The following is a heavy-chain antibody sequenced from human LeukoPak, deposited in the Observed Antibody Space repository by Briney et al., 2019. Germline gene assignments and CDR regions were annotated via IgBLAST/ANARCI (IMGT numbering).Heavy chain of an antibody. CDR3: AREYNGDSRDY. D-gene: IGHD4-17*01. Sequence: SETLSLTCIASGYSISSGYYWGWIRQPPGKGLEWIGSIHHSGSTYYNPSLKSRVNISVDTSKNHFSLDLSSVTAADTAMYYCAREYNGDSRDYWGQGILVTVSS. V-gene: IGHV4-38-2*02. CDR1: GYSISSGYY. J-gene: IGHJ4*02. CDR2: IHHSGST.